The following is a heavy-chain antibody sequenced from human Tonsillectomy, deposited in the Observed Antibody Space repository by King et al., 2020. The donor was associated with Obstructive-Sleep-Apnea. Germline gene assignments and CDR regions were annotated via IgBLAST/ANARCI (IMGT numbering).Heavy chain of an antibody. CDR3: ARGDWSAGFDY. Sequence: QLQESGPGLVKPSETLSLTCTVSGGSISSSSYYWGWIRQPPGKGLEWIGSIYYSGSTYYNPSLKSRVTISVDTSKNQFSLKLSSGTAADTAVYYCARGDWSAGFDYWGQGTLVTVSS. J-gene: IGHJ4*02. CDR1: GGSISSSSYY. CDR2: IYYSGST. D-gene: IGHD2-21*01. V-gene: IGHV4-39*07.